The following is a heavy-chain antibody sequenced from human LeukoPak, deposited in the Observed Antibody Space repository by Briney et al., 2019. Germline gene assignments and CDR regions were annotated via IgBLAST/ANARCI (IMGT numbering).Heavy chain of an antibody. D-gene: IGHD5-18*01. V-gene: IGHV4-39*01. CDR2: IYYSGSV. Sequence: PSETLSLTCTVSGGSISSDNYYWGWIRQPPGKGLEWIGSIYYSGSVNYNLSLKSRVTISVDTSKNQLSLRLTSVTAADTAVYYCARRGGDSYGYDYWGQGTLVTVSS. CDR1: GGSISSDNYY. CDR3: ARRGGDSYGYDY. J-gene: IGHJ4*02.